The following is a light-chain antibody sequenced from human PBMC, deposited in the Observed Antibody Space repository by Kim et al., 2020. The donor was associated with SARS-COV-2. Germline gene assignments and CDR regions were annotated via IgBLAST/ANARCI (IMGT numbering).Light chain of an antibody. CDR3: QSYDSSLSDSV. V-gene: IGLV1-40*01. CDR2: GNS. CDR1: SSNIGAGYD. Sequence: QRVAISCTGSSSNIGAGYDVHWYQQLPGTAPKLLIYGNSNRPSGVPDRFSGSKSGTSASLAITGLQAEDEADYYCQSYDSSLSDSVFGTGTKVTVL. J-gene: IGLJ1*01.